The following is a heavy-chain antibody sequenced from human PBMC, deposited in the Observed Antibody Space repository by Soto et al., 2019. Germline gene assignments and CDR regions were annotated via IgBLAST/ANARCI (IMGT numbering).Heavy chain of an antibody. D-gene: IGHD2-8*01. CDR2: ITGGGSNT. CDR1: GFPFSSYV. V-gene: IGHV3-23*01. CDR3: RGAESPDTAYFSHY. Sequence: TGGSLRLSCAASGFPFSSYVMSWVRQAPGKGLEWVSGITGGGSNTFYADSVKGRFTISRDNSKNTLFLQMNSLNIEDSAVYYCRGAESPDTAYFSHYWGQGTPVTVSS. J-gene: IGHJ4*02.